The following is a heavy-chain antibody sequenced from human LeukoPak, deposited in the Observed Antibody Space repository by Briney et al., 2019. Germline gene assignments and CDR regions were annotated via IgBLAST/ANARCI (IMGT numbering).Heavy chain of an antibody. D-gene: IGHD2-15*01. CDR3: VRDFGGTNDN. J-gene: IGHJ4*02. V-gene: IGHV3-74*01. Sequence: SGGSLSLFCVASGFTFSTNWMHWVRHAPGKGLVWVARMDRDRSITNHANSVKGRFTISRDNAKNTLYLQMNSLRADDTAVYYCVRDFGGTNDNWGQGTLVTVSS. CDR1: GFTFSTNW. CDR2: MDRDRSIT.